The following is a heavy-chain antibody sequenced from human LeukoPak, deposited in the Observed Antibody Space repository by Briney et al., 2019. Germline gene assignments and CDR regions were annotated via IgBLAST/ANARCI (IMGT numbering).Heavy chain of an antibody. D-gene: IGHD6-19*01. J-gene: IGHJ6*03. CDR2: IYSGGST. CDR1: GFTVSSNY. Sequence: GGSLRLSCAASGFTVSSNYMSWVRQAPGKGLEWVSVIYSGGSTYYADSVKGRFTISRDNSKNTLYLQMNSLRAEGTAVYYCARDLRSSGWYGDYYYYMDVWGKGTTVTVSS. CDR3: ARDLRSSGWYGDYYYYMDV. V-gene: IGHV3-66*02.